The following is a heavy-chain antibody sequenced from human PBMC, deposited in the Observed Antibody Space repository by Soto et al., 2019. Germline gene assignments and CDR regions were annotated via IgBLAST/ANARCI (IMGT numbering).Heavy chain of an antibody. D-gene: IGHD4-17*01. Sequence: QLQLQESGPGLVKPSETLSLTCTVSGGSISSSSYYWGWIRQPPGKGLEWIGSIYYSGSTYYNPSLKSRVTISVDTSKNQFSLRLSSVTAADTAVYYGARPTGPDGYYAPNAFDIWGQGTMVTVSS. V-gene: IGHV4-39*01. J-gene: IGHJ3*02. CDR3: ARPTGPDGYYAPNAFDI. CDR2: IYYSGST. CDR1: GGSISSSSYY.